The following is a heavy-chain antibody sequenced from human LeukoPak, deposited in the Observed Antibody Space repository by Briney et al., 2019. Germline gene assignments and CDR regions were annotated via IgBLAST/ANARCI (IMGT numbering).Heavy chain of an antibody. J-gene: IGHJ4*02. CDR3: ARRRFFGSTTDY. V-gene: IGHV4-34*01. CDR2: INHSGST. Sequence: SETLSLTCAVYGGSFSGYCWSWIRQPPGKGLEWIGEINHSGSTNYNPSLKSRVTISVDTSKNQFSLKLSSVTAADTAVYYCARRRFFGSTTDYWGQGTLVTVSS. CDR1: GGSFSGYC. D-gene: IGHD3-3*01.